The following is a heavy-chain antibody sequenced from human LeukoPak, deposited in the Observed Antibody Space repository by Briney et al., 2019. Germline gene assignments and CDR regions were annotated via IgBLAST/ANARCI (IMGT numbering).Heavy chain of an antibody. V-gene: IGHV3-30*02. CDR1: GFTFSNAW. Sequence: PGGSLRLSCAASGFTFSNAWMSWVRQAPGKGLEWVAFIRYDGSNKYYADSVKGRFTISRDNSKNTLYLQMNSLRAEDTAVYYCARGTYDYGAQHGVAFDIWGQGTMVTVSS. CDR3: ARGTYDYGAQHGVAFDI. D-gene: IGHD4-17*01. CDR2: IRYDGSNK. J-gene: IGHJ3*02.